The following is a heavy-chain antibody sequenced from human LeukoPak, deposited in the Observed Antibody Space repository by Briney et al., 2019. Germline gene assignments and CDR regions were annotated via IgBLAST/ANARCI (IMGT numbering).Heavy chain of an antibody. CDR3: ARDKYDSSGLPSY. CDR1: GFTFNSYS. J-gene: IGHJ4*02. Sequence: GGSLRLSCATSGFTFNSYSMSWVRQAPGKGLQWVSYISSTSTLIYYADSVKGRFTISRDSAKNSLYLQMNSLRAEDTAVYYCARDKYDSSGLPSYWGQGTLVTVSS. D-gene: IGHD3-22*01. CDR2: ISSTSTLI. V-gene: IGHV3-48*01.